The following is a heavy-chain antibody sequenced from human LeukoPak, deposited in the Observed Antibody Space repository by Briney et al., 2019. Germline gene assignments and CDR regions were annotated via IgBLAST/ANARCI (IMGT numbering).Heavy chain of an antibody. V-gene: IGHV3-23*01. D-gene: IGHD3-10*01. Sequence: GGSLRLSCVVSGISLSNYAMTWVRQAPGKGLEWVSYISERGGSTTYADPVKGRFTISRDTSLNTLYLQMNNPRAEDTAVYFCAKRGVVIRGILVIGYHQEAYHYDFWGQGVLVTVSS. CDR2: ISERGGST. CDR3: AKRGVVIRGILVIGYHQEAYHYDF. J-gene: IGHJ4*02. CDR1: GISLSNYA.